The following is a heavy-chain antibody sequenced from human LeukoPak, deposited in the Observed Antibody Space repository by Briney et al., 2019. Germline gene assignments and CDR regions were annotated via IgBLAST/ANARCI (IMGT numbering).Heavy chain of an antibody. CDR3: ARGGIVDY. Sequence: ASLKDSSKASGYTFTGYYMHWVRQAPGQGLEWMGWINPNSGGTNYAQKFQGRVTMTRNTSISTAYMELSSLRSEDTAVYYCARGGIVDYWGQGTLATVSS. D-gene: IGHD3-16*01. V-gene: IGHV1-2*02. CDR2: INPNSGGT. CDR1: GYTFTGYY. J-gene: IGHJ4*02.